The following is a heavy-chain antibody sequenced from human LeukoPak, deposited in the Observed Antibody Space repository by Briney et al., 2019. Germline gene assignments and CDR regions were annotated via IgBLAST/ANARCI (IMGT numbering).Heavy chain of an antibody. Sequence: GESLQISCQGSGSSFTSYWIGWARQLPGKGLEWMGIIYPGDSDTRYSPSFQGQVTISADKSISTPYLQWSSLKPSAPAMSYCARQREAGYGGNEGYYYFGIDVWGQGTTVTVSS. V-gene: IGHV5-51*01. D-gene: IGHD4-23*01. CDR3: ARQREAGYGGNEGYYYFGIDV. CDR1: GSSFTSYW. CDR2: IYPGDSDT. J-gene: IGHJ6*02.